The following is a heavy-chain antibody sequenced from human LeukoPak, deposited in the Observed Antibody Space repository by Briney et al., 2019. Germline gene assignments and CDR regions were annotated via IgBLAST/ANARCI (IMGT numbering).Heavy chain of an antibody. CDR3: ARVSGRSGPFEY. CDR2: MDPDGGGT. CDR1: GYTFTGYY. V-gene: IGHV1-2*02. Sequence: ASVKVSCKASGYTFTGYYMHWVRQAPGQGLEWMGWMDPDGGGTNYAQMFQGRVTMTRDTPINTAYMELSSLRSDDTAIYYCARVSGRSGPFEYWGQGTLVTVSS. J-gene: IGHJ4*02. D-gene: IGHD4-17*01.